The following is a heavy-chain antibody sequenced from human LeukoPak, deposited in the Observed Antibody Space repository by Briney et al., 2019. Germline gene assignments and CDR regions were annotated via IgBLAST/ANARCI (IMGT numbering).Heavy chain of an antibody. V-gene: IGHV4-30-2*01. CDR2: IYHSGST. D-gene: IGHD3-22*01. Sequence: SETLSLTCTVSGGFISSGGYYWSWIRQPPGKGLEWIGYIYHSGSTYYNPSLKSRVTISVDRSKNQFSLKLSSVTAADTAVYYCARGGIEDSSGYWSRSRFQHWGQGTLVTVSS. CDR3: ARGGIEDSSGYWSRSRFQH. J-gene: IGHJ1*01. CDR1: GGFISSGGYY.